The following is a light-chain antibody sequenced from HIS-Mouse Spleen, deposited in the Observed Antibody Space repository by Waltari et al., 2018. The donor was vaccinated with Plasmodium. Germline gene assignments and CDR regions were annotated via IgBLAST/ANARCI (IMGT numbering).Light chain of an antibody. CDR3: QQYNNWSFT. J-gene: IGKJ3*01. V-gene: IGKV3-15*01. CDR2: GAS. Sequence: EIVMTQSPATLSVSPGEQATLSCRASQSVSSNLAWYQQKPGQAPRRLIYGASTRATGIPARFSGSGSGTEFTLTISSLQSEDFAVYYCQQYNNWSFTFGPGTKVDIK. CDR1: QSVSSN.